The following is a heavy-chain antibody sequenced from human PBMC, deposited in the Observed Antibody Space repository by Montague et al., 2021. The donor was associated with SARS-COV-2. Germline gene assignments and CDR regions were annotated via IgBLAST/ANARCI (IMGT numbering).Heavy chain of an antibody. CDR3: APYKMGYHYCCLDV. D-gene: IGHD3-10*01. Sequence: SLRLSCAASGFTFSTSAMTWVRHTPGKGLEWVSAIHAGGGATYYADSVQGRFTISRDNPKNTLYLQMNSLRAEDTAVYYCAPYKMGYHYCCLDVRGQGTTVTVSS. V-gene: IGHV3-23*01. J-gene: IGHJ6*02. CDR2: IHAGGGAT. CDR1: GFTFSTSA.